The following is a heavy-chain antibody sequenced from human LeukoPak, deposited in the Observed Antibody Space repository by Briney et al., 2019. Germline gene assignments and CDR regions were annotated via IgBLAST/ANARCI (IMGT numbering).Heavy chain of an antibody. Sequence: GGSLRLSCAASGFTFSSYWMSWVRQTPGKGLEWVANIKQDGSEKYYVDSVKGRFTISRDNAKNSLYLQMNSLRAEDTAVYYCATNSIYIGAGGKRVDYWGQGTLVTVSS. CDR2: IKQDGSEK. D-gene: IGHD6-13*01. V-gene: IGHV3-7*01. CDR1: GFTFSSYW. CDR3: ATNSIYIGAGGKRVDY. J-gene: IGHJ4*02.